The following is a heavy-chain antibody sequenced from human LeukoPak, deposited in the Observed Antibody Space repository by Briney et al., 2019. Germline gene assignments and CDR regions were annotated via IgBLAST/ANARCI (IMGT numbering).Heavy chain of an antibody. Sequence: GGSLRLSCAASGFTFSSHGMNWVRQAPGKGLEWVSGITGSGGNRYYADSVKGRFTISRDNSKNTLYLQMNSLRAEDTAVYYCATTAVLRFLEWLFDYWGQGTLVTVSS. CDR2: ITGSGGNR. J-gene: IGHJ4*02. V-gene: IGHV3-23*01. CDR1: GFTFSSHG. D-gene: IGHD3-3*01. CDR3: ATTAVLRFLEWLFDY.